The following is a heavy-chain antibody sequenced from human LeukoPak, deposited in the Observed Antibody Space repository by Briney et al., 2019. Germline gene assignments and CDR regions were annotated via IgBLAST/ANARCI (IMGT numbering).Heavy chain of an antibody. D-gene: IGHD1-14*01. CDR1: GFSLSTSGMC. J-gene: IGHJ6*03. CDR3: ARIHRSETDYYYYYMDV. CDR2: IDWDDDK. Sequence: SGPALVKPTQTLTLTCTFSGFSLSTSGMCVSWIRQPPGKALEWLARIDWDDDKYYSTSLKTRLTISKDTSKNQVVLTMTNMDPVDTATYYCARIHRSETDYYYYYMDVWGKGTTVTVSS. V-gene: IGHV2-70*11.